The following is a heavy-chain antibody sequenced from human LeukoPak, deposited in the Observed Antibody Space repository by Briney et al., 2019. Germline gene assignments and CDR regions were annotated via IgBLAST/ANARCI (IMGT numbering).Heavy chain of an antibody. CDR3: ASRTAYGSGSAFDY. Sequence: PSETLSLTCTVSGGSFSNYYCNWIRQPPGKGLEWIGYISYSGSTNYNPSLKSRVTISVDTSKHQFSLNLSSMTAADTAVYYCASRTAYGSGSAFDYWGQGTLVTVSS. CDR2: ISYSGST. V-gene: IGHV4-59*13. D-gene: IGHD3-10*01. CDR1: GGSFSNYY. J-gene: IGHJ4*02.